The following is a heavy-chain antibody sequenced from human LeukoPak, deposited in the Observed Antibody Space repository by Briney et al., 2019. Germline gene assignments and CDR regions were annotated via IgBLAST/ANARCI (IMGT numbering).Heavy chain of an antibody. CDR3: ARDPLFFTSRNDYDMDV. V-gene: IGHV3-11*01. D-gene: IGHD1-1*01. CDR2: ISSSGSTI. CDR1: GFTFSEYY. J-gene: IGHJ6*04. Sequence: GGSLRLSCAASGFTFSEYYMSWIRQAPGKGLEWVSYISSSGSTIYYADSGKGRFTISRDNAKNSLYLQMNSLSAEDTAVYYCARDPLFFTSRNDYDMDVWGKGTTVTVSS.